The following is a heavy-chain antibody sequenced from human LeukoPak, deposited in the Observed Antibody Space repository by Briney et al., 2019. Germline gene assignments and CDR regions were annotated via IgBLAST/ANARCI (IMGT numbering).Heavy chain of an antibody. D-gene: IGHD3-16*01. CDR1: GFTFSSYS. J-gene: IGHJ5*02. CDR2: ISSGSSYI. V-gene: IGHV3-21*01. Sequence: KPGGSLRLSCAASGFTFSSYSMNWVRQAPGKGLEWVSSISSGSSYIYYADSVKGRFTISRDNAKNSLSLQMNSLRAEDTAVYYCAREGHYDYVWGSYSWFDPWGQGTLVTVSS. CDR3: AREGHYDYVWGSYSWFDP.